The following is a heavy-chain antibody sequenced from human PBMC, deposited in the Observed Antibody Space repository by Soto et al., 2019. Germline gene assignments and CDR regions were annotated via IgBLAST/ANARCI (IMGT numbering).Heavy chain of an antibody. J-gene: IGHJ6*03. CDR3: ARGCGSASCPYYIDV. CDR1: GFTFSSYW. Sequence: EVQLVESGGGLVQPGGSLRLSCAASGFTFSSYWMSWVRLAPGTGLEWVATIKQDGSDKYYVDSVKGRFAISRDNAKNSLYLQMNSLRPDDTAVYHCARGCGSASCPYYIDVWGKGTTVTVSS. V-gene: IGHV3-7*04. D-gene: IGHD2-2*01. CDR2: IKQDGSDK.